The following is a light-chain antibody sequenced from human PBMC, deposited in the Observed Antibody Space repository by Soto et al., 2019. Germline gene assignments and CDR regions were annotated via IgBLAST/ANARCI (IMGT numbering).Light chain of an antibody. CDR2: GAS. Sequence: ELVLTQSPGTLSLSPGERATLSCRASQSVSGSYLAWYQQKPGQAPRVLIYGASSRATGIPDRFSGSGSGTDFTLTISRLEPEDFAVYYCQQYGNSPVTFGQGTKVEIK. J-gene: IGKJ1*01. V-gene: IGKV3-20*01. CDR3: QQYGNSPVT. CDR1: QSVSGSY.